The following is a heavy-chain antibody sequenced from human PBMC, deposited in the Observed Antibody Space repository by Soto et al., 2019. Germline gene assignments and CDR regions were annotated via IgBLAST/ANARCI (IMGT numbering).Heavy chain of an antibody. CDR1: GFTFSSYS. D-gene: IGHD3-10*01. CDR2: ISSDSSTI. J-gene: IGHJ4*02. Sequence: GGSLRLSCAASGFTFSSYSMNWVRQAPGKGLEWVSYISSDSSTIYYADSVKGRFTISRDNAKNSLYLQMNSLREEDTAVYYCARLYGSGTYYKSVDYWGQGALVTVSS. CDR3: ARLYGSGTYYKSVDY. V-gene: IGHV3-48*02.